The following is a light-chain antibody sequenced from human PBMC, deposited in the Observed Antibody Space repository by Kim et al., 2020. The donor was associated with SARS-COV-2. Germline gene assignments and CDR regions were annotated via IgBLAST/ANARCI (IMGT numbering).Light chain of an antibody. V-gene: IGKV3-11*01. CDR3: QQRRNWPPLT. CDR2: DAS. Sequence: EIVLTQSPATLSLSPGERATLSCRATQSVSNYLAWYQQKPGQAPRLLIYDASDRATGIPARFSGSGSGTDFTLTISSLEPEDFAVYYCQQRRNWPPLTFGGGTKVDIK. J-gene: IGKJ4*01. CDR1: QSVSNY.